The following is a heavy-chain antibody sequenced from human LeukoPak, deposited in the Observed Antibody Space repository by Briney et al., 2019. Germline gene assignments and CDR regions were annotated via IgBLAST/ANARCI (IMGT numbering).Heavy chain of an antibody. CDR1: GGSISSSSYY. D-gene: IGHD2-15*01. CDR2: IYYSGST. V-gene: IGHV4-39*01. Sequence: PSETLSLTCTVSGGSISSSSYYWGWIRQPPGKGLEWIGSIYYSGSTYYNPSLKSRVTISVDTSKNQFSLKLSSVTAADTAVYYCARALAARGWRFDPWGQGTLVTVSS. J-gene: IGHJ5*02. CDR3: ARALAARGWRFDP.